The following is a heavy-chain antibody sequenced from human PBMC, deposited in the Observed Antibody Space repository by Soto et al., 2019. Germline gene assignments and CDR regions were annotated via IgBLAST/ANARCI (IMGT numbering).Heavy chain of an antibody. Sequence: EVPLLESGGGLVQPGGSLRLSCAASGFTFSSYAMSWVRQAPGKGLEWVSAISGSGGSTYYADSVKGRFTISRDNSKNTLYLQMNSLRAEDTAVYYCAKDRVGGDSTPGYWGQGTLVTVSS. J-gene: IGHJ4*02. CDR1: GFTFSSYA. CDR3: AKDRVGGDSTPGY. CDR2: ISGSGGST. D-gene: IGHD3-16*01. V-gene: IGHV3-23*01.